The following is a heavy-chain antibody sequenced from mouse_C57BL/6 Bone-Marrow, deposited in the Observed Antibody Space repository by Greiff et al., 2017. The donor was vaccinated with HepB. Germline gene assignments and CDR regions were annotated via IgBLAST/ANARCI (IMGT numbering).Heavy chain of an antibody. J-gene: IGHJ2*01. CDR1: GYTFTSYG. CDR3: ARRDSTYFDY. Sequence: VQLKQSGAELARPGASVKLSCKASGYTFTSYGISWVKQRTGQGLEWIGEIYPRSGNTYYNEKFKGKATLTADKSSSTAYMELRSLTSEDSAVYFCARRDSTYFDYWGQGTTLTVSS. CDR2: IYPRSGNT. V-gene: IGHV1-81*01. D-gene: IGHD2-5*01.